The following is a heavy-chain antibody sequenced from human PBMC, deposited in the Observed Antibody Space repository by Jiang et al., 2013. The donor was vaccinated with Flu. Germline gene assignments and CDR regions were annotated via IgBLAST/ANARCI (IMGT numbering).Heavy chain of an antibody. J-gene: IGHJ4*02. Sequence: SGAEVKKPGASVQVSCKASGHTFTNSYIHWVRQAPGQGLEWMGIINPTTGNTKYAQKFQGRVTLSRDTSTATVYMGLTSLRSEDTAVYYCAKSGVTCLEDWGQGTL. V-gene: IGHV1-46*01. CDR2: INPTTGNT. CDR3: AKSGVTCLED. CDR1: GHTFTNSY. D-gene: IGHD2-15*01.